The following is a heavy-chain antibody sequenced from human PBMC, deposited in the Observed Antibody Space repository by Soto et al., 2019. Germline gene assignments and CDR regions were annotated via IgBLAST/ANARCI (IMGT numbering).Heavy chain of an antibody. Sequence: EVQLVESGGGLVQPGGSLRLSCAASGFTFSSYWMHWVRQAPGKGLVWVSRINSDGSSTSYADSVKGRFTISRDNAKNTQYLQMNSLRAEDTAVYYCASDLEGRGYFDYWGQGTLVTGSS. CDR3: ASDLEGRGYFDY. V-gene: IGHV3-74*01. J-gene: IGHJ4*02. D-gene: IGHD3-10*01. CDR1: GFTFSSYW. CDR2: INSDGSST.